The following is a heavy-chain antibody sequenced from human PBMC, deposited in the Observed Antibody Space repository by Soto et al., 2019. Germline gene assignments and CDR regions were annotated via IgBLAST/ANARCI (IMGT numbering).Heavy chain of an antibody. CDR3: ARDLPEVATILYYHYGMDV. CDR1: GYTFTSYA. J-gene: IGHJ6*02. CDR2: INAGNGNT. V-gene: IGHV1-3*01. D-gene: IGHD5-12*01. Sequence: ASVKVSCKASGYTFTSYAMHWVRQAPGQRLEWMGWINAGNGNTKYSQKFQGRVTITRDTSASTAYMELSSLRSEDTAVYYCARDLPEVATILYYHYGMDVWGQGTTVTVSS.